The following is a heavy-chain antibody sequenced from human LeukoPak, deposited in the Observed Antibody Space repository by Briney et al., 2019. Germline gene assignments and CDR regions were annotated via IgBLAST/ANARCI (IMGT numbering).Heavy chain of an antibody. J-gene: IGHJ4*02. CDR3: ARALGLGSTQDY. V-gene: IGHV3-7*03. D-gene: IGHD3-16*01. Sequence: PGGSLRLSCVASGFTYNNYWMTWVRQSPEKGLEWVANINQDGSAKNYVDSVKGRFTISRDNARNSLYLQMNSLSPEDTALYYCARALGLGSTQDYWGQGTLVTVSS. CDR2: INQDGSAK. CDR1: GFTYNNYW.